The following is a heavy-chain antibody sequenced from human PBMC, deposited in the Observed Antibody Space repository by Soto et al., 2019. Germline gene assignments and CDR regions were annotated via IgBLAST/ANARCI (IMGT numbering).Heavy chain of an antibody. J-gene: IGHJ4*02. D-gene: IGHD2-15*01. V-gene: IGHV1-3*01. CDR3: ARGTCSGSSYYSFHFDY. CDR2: INAAKGDT. Sequence: QVQLVQSGAEVKKPGASVKISCKASGYTFTSYAMHWVRQAPGQRLEWMGWINAAKGDTKYSQKFQGRVTITRDTSASTAYMELSSLRSEDTAVYYCARGTCSGSSYYSFHFDYWGQGTLVTVSS. CDR1: GYTFTSYA.